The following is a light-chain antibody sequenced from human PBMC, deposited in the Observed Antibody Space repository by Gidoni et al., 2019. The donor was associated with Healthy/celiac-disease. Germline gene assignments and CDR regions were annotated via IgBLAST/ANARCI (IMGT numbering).Light chain of an antibody. Sequence: EIVLTQSPGTLSFSPGERATLSGRASQSVSSSYLAWYQQKPGQAPRLLIYGASSRATGIPDRFSGSGSGTDFTLTISRLEPEDFAVYYCQQYGSSRTFGQGTKVEIK. CDR1: QSVSSSY. CDR3: QQYGSSRT. CDR2: GAS. V-gene: IGKV3-20*01. J-gene: IGKJ1*01.